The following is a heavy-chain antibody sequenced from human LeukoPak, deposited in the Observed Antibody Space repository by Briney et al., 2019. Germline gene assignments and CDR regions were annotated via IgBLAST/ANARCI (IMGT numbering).Heavy chain of an antibody. D-gene: IGHD4-23*01. CDR2: ISYDGSNK. CDR1: GFTFSSYS. V-gene: IGHV3-30*03. J-gene: IGHJ4*02. CDR3: AESTTVVTHFDY. Sequence: PGGSLRLSCAASGFTFSSYSMNWVRQAPGKGLEWVAVISYDGSNKYYADSVKGRFTISRDNSKNTLYLQMNSLRAEDTAVYYCAESTTVVTHFDYWGQGTLVTVSS.